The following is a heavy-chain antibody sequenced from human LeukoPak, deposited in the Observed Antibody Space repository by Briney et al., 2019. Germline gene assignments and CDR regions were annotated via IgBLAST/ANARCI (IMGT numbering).Heavy chain of an antibody. Sequence: GGSLRLSCAASGINFRTYGMHWVRQTPGKGLEWLAYIRSDGKYKPYADSVKGRFTISRDNWKNTMYLQMNSLRAEDTAVYYCARPHNSSLDNAFDIWGQGTRVTVSS. J-gene: IGHJ3*02. CDR1: GINFRTYG. CDR2: IRSDGKYK. D-gene: IGHD6-13*01. V-gene: IGHV3-30*02. CDR3: ARPHNSSLDNAFDI.